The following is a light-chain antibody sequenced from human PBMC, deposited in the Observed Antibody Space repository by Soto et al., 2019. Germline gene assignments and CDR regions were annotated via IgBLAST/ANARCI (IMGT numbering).Light chain of an antibody. Sequence: DIVMTQTPLSSPVTLGQPASISCRSSQSLVLSDGNTLLSWLQQRPGQPPRLLIYKISNRFPGVPDRFSGSGAGTDFTLKISRVEAEDVGVYYCMQAAQSPWTFGQGTKVEIK. CDR3: MQAAQSPWT. CDR1: QSLVLSDGNTL. J-gene: IGKJ1*01. V-gene: IGKV2-24*01. CDR2: KIS.